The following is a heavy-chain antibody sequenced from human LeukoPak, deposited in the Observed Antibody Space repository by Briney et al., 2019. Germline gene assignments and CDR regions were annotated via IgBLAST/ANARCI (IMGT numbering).Heavy chain of an antibody. V-gene: IGHV4-39*01. CDR2: IYYSGST. Sequence: SETLSLTCTVPGGSISSSSYYWGWIRQPPRKGLEWIGSIYYSGSTYYNPSLKSRVTISLDTSKNQFSLKLSSVTAADTGVFYCARGSYDILTGYSSFGEYWGQGTLVTVSS. CDR1: GGSISSSSYY. J-gene: IGHJ4*02. D-gene: IGHD3-9*01. CDR3: ARGSYDILTGYSSFGEY.